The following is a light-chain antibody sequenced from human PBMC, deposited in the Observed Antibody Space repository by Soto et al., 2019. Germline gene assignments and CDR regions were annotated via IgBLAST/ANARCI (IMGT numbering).Light chain of an antibody. J-gene: IGKJ2*01. CDR3: QQYNNWPPYT. V-gene: IGKV3-15*01. CDR1: QSVSNN. CDR2: GAS. Sequence: EVVLTQSPATLSVSPGDRATLSCRASQSVSNNLAWYQQKPGQAPRLLIYGASTGATGLPARFSASGSGTDFTLTISSLQSEDVAVYFCQQYNNWPPYTFGQGTRLEIK.